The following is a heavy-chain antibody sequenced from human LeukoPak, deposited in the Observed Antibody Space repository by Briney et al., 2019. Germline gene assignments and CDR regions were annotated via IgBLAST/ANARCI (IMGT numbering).Heavy chain of an antibody. J-gene: IGHJ3*02. V-gene: IGHV3-23*01. Sequence: GGSLRLSCAASGFSFTYYAMVWVRQAPGKGLEWVSGIRGSDGSTYYADSVKGRFTISSDTSKNTLYLQMNSLRAEDTAVYYCAKDPYGNSPDAFDIWGQGTMVSVSS. CDR2: IRGSDGST. D-gene: IGHD4-23*01. CDR3: AKDPYGNSPDAFDI. CDR1: GFSFTYYA.